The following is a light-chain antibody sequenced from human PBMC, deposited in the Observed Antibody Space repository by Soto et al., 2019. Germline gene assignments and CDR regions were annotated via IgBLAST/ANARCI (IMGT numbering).Light chain of an antibody. CDR2: GAS. J-gene: IGKJ5*01. V-gene: IGKV3-15*01. CDR1: QTISSN. Sequence: EIVLTQSPGTLSLSPGERATLSCRASQTISSNYLAWHQQKPGQAPRLLIYGASTRATGIPARFSGSGSGTEFTLTISSLQSEDFAVYYCQQYNNWPITFGQGTRLEIK. CDR3: QQYNNWPIT.